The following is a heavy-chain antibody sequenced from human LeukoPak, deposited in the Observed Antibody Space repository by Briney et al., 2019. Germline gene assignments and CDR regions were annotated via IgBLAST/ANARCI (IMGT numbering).Heavy chain of an antibody. V-gene: IGHV4-30-4*01. CDR1: GGSISSGDYY. Sequence: SETLSLTCTVSGGSISSGDYYWSWIRQPPGKGLEWIGYIYYSGSTYYNPSLKSRVTISVDRSKNQFSLKLSSVTAADTAVYYCAKVGIAVAEYYFDCWGQGTLVTVSS. D-gene: IGHD6-19*01. CDR3: AKVGIAVAEYYFDC. CDR2: IYYSGST. J-gene: IGHJ4*02.